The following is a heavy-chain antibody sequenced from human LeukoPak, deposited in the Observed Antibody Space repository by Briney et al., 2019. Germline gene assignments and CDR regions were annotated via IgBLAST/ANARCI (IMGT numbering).Heavy chain of an antibody. D-gene: IGHD2-15*01. J-gene: IGHJ3*02. CDR1: GYTFTGYY. CDR2: INPNSGGT. V-gene: IGHV1-2*02. CDR3: ARVSDSDRRHDAFDI. Sequence: GASVKVSCKASGYTFTGYYMHWVRQAPGQGLEWMGWINPNSGGTNYAQKFQGGVTNKRDRYISTAYMELSRLRSDDTAVYYCARVSDSDRRHDAFDIWGQGTMVTVSS.